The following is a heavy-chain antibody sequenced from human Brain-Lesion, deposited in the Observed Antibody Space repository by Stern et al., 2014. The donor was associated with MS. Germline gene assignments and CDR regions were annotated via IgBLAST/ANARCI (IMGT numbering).Heavy chain of an antibody. J-gene: IGHJ4*02. D-gene: IGHD4-17*01. CDR3: AEGGSYGFVY. CDR2: ITPFTGNT. V-gene: IGHV1-45*02. Sequence: QVQLVQSGAEVKKTGSSVKVYCQASGNTFTNRYLHWVRQAPGQALEWMGWITPFTGNTNYAQNFQDRVTITMDRSMSTAYMDLSSLRSDDTAIYFCAEGGSYGFVYWGQGTLVTVFS. CDR1: GNTFTNRY.